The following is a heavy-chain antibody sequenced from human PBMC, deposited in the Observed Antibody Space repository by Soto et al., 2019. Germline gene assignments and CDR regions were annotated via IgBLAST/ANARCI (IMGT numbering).Heavy chain of an antibody. CDR3: ARGLIYSGYLEY. J-gene: IGHJ4*02. CDR1: GGSISSSSYY. CDR2: IYYSGST. V-gene: IGHV4-39*01. D-gene: IGHD5-12*01. Sequence: SETLSLTCTVSGGSISSSSYYWGWIRQPPGKGLEWIGSIYYSGSTYYNPSLKSRVTISVDTSKNQFSLKLSSVTAADTAVYYWARGLIYSGYLEYGGQGTLVTVSS.